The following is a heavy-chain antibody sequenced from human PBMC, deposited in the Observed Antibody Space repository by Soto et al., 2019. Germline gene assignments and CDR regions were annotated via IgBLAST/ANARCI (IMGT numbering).Heavy chain of an antibody. D-gene: IGHD3-22*01. Sequence: PGGSLRLSCAASGFTFTNAWINWVRQAPGKGLEWVGRIKSKTDGGTTDYAEPVKGRFAISRDDSNNMVYLQMNSLKIEDTAVYYCTTDSYSTIIIVRFDYWGHGTLVTSPQ. CDR1: GFTFTNAW. V-gene: IGHV3-15*07. CDR3: TTDSYSTIIIVRFDY. CDR2: IKSKTDGGTT. J-gene: IGHJ4*01.